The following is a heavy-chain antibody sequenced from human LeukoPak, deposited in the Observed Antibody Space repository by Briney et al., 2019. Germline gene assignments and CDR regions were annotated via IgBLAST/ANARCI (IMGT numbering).Heavy chain of an antibody. CDR3: ARYVTGWSSAFDV. Sequence: GGCLRLSCAVSGFTVSTSYMTWVRQAPGKGLEWVSLIYSGGSTYYPDSVKGRFTISRDNSENTLYLQMSSLRVEDTAIYYCARYVTGWSSAFDVWGQGTMVTVSS. J-gene: IGHJ3*01. CDR2: IYSGGST. V-gene: IGHV3-66*01. D-gene: IGHD6-19*01. CDR1: GFTVSTSY.